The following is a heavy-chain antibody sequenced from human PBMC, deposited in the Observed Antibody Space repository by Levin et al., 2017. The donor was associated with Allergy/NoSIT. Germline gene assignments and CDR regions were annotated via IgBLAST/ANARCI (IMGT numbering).Heavy chain of an antibody. CDR3: AREMRGTTGYLGTIYDY. CDR1: GFTFSDYY. V-gene: IGHV3-11*05. Sequence: GGSLRLSCAASGFTFSDYYLSWIRQAPGKGLEWVSYISSSTSYTNYADSVKGRFTISRDNARNSLYLQMNSLRAEDTAVYYCAREMRGTTGYLGTIYDYWGQGILVTVSS. J-gene: IGHJ4*02. D-gene: IGHD1-1*01. CDR2: ISSSTSYT.